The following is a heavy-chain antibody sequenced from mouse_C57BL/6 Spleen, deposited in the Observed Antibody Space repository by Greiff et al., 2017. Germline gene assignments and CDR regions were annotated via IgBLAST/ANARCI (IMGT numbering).Heavy chain of an antibody. CDR1: GYAFSSSW. V-gene: IGHV1-82*01. CDR2: IYPGDGDT. J-gene: IGHJ4*01. Sequence: QVTLKVSGPELVKPGASVKISCKASGYAFSSSWMNWVKQRPGKGLEWIGRIYPGDGDTTYNGKFKGKATLTADKSSSTAYMQLRSLTSEDSAVYFCAREEGIRAMDYWGQGASVTVSS. CDR3: AREEGIRAMDY.